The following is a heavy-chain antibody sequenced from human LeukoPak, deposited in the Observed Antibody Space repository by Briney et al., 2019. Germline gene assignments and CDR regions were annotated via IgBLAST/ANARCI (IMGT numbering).Heavy chain of an antibody. CDR3: AKGPDERWLQLEYYFDY. D-gene: IGHD5-24*01. V-gene: IGHV3-9*01. Sequence: GGSLRLSCAASGFTFSSYAMHWVRQVPGKGLEWVSGISWNSGSIGYADSVKGRFTISRDNAKNSLYLQMNSLRAEDTALYYCAKGPDERWLQLEYYFDYWGQGTLVTVSS. J-gene: IGHJ4*02. CDR2: ISWNSGSI. CDR1: GFTFSSYA.